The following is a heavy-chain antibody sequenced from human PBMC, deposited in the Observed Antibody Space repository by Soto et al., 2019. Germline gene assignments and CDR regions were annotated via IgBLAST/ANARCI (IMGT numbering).Heavy chain of an antibody. D-gene: IGHD3-16*01. CDR1: GLTFSDYY. V-gene: IGHV3-11*01. CDR2: ISSSGSTI. CDR3: ARVIYYDYIWGSLGPITGTIFPNAFDI. J-gene: IGHJ3*02. Sequence: PGGSLRLSCAASGLTFSDYYMSWIRQAPGKGLEWVSYISSSGSTIYYADSVKGRFTISRDNAKNSLYLQMNSLRAEDTAVYYCARVIYYDYIWGSLGPITGTIFPNAFDIWGQGTMVTVSS.